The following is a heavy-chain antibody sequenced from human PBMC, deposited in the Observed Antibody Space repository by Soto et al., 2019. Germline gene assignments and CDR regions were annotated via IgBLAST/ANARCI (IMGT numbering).Heavy chain of an antibody. J-gene: IGHJ5*02. CDR1: GGSISSYY. V-gene: IGHV4-59*01. Sequence: SQTLSLTCTVSGGSISSYYWSWIRQPPGKGLEWVGYIYYSGSTNYNPSLKSRVTISIDTSKNQFSMKLSCVTAADTAVYYCARVRGYSPPNWIDPWGQGTLVTVSS. CDR3: ARVRGYSPPNWIDP. CDR2: IYYSGST. D-gene: IGHD3-22*01.